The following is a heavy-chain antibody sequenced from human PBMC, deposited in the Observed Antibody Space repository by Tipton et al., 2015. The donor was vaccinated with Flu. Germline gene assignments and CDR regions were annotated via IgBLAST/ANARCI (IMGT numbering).Heavy chain of an antibody. CDR2: ICPGSP. D-gene: IGHD3-10*01. V-gene: IGHV4-38-2*02. CDR3: ARGSLYYGTSVPFDY. J-gene: IGHJ4*02. Sequence: TLSLTCSVSGGSIGSPYCWGWVRQPPGKGLEWIANICPGSPYYNPSLKSRVTMSIDTSKNQFSLKLISLTAADTAVYYCARGSLYYGTSVPFDYWGQGSVVTVSS. CDR1: GGSIGSPYC.